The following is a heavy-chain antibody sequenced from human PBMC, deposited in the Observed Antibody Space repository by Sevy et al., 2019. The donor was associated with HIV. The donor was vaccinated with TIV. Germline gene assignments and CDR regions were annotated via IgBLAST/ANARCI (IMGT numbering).Heavy chain of an antibody. D-gene: IGHD3-22*01. CDR3: ARPPYYYDSSGFAQ. CDR1: GFTFSSYW. J-gene: IGHJ4*02. Sequence: GGSLRLSCAASGFTFSSYWMHWVRQAPGKGLVWVSRINSDGSSTSYADSVKGRFTISRDNAKNTLYLQMKGLRAGDTAVYYCARPPYYYDSSGFAQWGQGTLVTVSS. V-gene: IGHV3-74*01. CDR2: INSDGSST.